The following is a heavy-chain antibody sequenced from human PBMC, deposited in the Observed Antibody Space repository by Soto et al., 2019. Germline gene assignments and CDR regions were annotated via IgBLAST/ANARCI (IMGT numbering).Heavy chain of an antibody. CDR2: ISYDGSKK. D-gene: IGHD3-3*01. V-gene: IGHV3-30-3*01. J-gene: IGHJ4*02. CDR3: ARELFGDRYDY. CDR1: GFTFSSYD. Sequence: QVQLVESGGGVVQPGRSLRLSCAASGFTFSSYDMHWVRQAPGKGLEWVAVISYDGSKKYYADSVKGRFTISRDNSKNTRYLKMNSLRDEDTAVYYCARELFGDRYDYWGQGTLVTVSS.